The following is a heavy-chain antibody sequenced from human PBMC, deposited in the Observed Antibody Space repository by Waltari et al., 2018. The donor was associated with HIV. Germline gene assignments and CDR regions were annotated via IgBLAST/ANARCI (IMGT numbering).Heavy chain of an antibody. CDR3: ARDRGYSSTHYGMDV. Sequence: EVQLVESGGGLVQPGGSLRLSCAVSGFTFSSYSMNWVRQAPGKGLDWVSSISSSSSTISYADSVKGRFTISRDNAKNSLYLQMNSLRAEDTAVYYCARDRGYSSTHYGMDVWGQGTTVTVSS. V-gene: IGHV3-48*01. J-gene: IGHJ6*02. CDR1: GFTFSSYS. D-gene: IGHD6-13*01. CDR2: ISSSSSTI.